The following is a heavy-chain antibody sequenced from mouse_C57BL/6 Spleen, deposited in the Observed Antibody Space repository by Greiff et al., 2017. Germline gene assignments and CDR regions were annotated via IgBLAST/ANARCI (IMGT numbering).Heavy chain of an antibody. CDR3: ARRDYGSSSVSLYYFGY. CDR1: GYTFTSYW. Sequence: QVQLQQPGAELVMPGASVKLSCKASGYTFTSYWMHWVKQRPGQGLEWIGEIDPSDSYTNYNQKFKGKSTLTVDKSSSTTYMQLSSLTSEDSAVYYCARRDYGSSSVSLYYFGYWGQGTTLTVSS. CDR2: IDPSDSYT. V-gene: IGHV1-69*01. J-gene: IGHJ2*01. D-gene: IGHD1-1*01.